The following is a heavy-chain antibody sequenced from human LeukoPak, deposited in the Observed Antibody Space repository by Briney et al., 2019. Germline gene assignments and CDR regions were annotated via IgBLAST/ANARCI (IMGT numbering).Heavy chain of an antibody. CDR3: AKNSGSSVRDYYFDY. CDR1: GFTFSSYA. J-gene: IGHJ4*02. D-gene: IGHD1-26*01. CDR2: ISGSGGST. V-gene: IGHV3-23*01. Sequence: PGGSLTLSCAASGFTFSSYAMSWVRQAPGKGREWVSAISGSGGSTYYADSVKGRFTISRDNSKNTQYLKMNSLRAEDTDVYYCAKNSGSSVRDYYFDYWGQGTMVTASS.